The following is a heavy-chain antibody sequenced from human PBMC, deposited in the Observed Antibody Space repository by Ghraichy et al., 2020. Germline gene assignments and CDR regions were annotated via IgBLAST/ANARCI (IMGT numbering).Heavy chain of an antibody. J-gene: IGHJ5*02. D-gene: IGHD2-15*01. Sequence: GGSLRLSCAASGFTFMSYSMNWVRQAPGKGLEWVSYISSSSSTIYYADSVTGRFTISRDNAKNSLYLQMNSLRDEDTAVYYCARGQVVAANSWFDPWGQGTLVTVSS. CDR1: GFTFMSYS. V-gene: IGHV3-48*02. CDR2: ISSSSSTI. CDR3: ARGQVVAANSWFDP.